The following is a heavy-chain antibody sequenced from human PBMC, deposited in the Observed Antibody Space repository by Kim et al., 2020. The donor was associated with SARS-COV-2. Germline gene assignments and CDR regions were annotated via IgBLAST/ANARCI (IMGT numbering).Heavy chain of an antibody. J-gene: IGHJ4*02. CDR2: IGTSVSGT. CDR1: GFTFNYYA. Sequence: GGSLRLSCTASGFTFNYYAMSWVRPTPKKGLEWVSLIGTSVSGTYYADSVKGRFTISRDNSKNTLYLQLNSLRAEDTGVYYCAKHYGGVVGATVDYWGQGTVDTVS. D-gene: IGHD1-26*01. V-gene: IGHV3-23*01. CDR3: AKHYGGVVGATVDY.